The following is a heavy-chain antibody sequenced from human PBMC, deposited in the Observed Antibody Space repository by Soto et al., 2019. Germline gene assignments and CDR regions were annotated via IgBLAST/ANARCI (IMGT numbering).Heavy chain of an antibody. CDR2: MYGGGST. J-gene: IGHJ4*02. CDR3: GRGEADHYFDY. CDR1: GATVSSNY. Sequence: GGSLRLSCAASGATVSSNYMNWVRQAPGKGLEWVSVMYGGGSTYYADSVKGRFTISRDDFKNTLYLQMNGLRAEDTAVYYCGRGEADHYFDYWGRGTLVTVSS. D-gene: IGHD6-19*01. V-gene: IGHV3-53*01.